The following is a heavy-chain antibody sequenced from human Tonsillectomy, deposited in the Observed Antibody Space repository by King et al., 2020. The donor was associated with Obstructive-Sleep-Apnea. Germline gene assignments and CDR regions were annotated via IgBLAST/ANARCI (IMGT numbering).Heavy chain of an antibody. D-gene: IGHD3-22*01. Sequence: VQLQESGPGLVKPSETLSLTCTVSGGSISSYYWSWIRQPPGKGLEWIGYIYYIGATNYNPSLKSRVTISVDTSKNQFSLKLSSVTAADTAVYYCARDRLGLPIDYWGQGTLVTVSS. J-gene: IGHJ4*02. V-gene: IGHV4-59*01. CDR2: IYYIGAT. CDR3: ARDRLGLPIDY. CDR1: GGSISSYY.